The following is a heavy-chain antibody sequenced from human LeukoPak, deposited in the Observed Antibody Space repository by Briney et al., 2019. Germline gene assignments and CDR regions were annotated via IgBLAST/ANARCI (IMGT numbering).Heavy chain of an antibody. D-gene: IGHD3-22*01. CDR3: ARGDYYDSSGYYRPGYYFDY. CDR1: GFTVSSNY. Sequence: GGSLRLSCAASGFTVSSNYMSWVRQAPGKGLEWVSVIYSGGSTYYADSVKGRFTISRDNSKNTLYLQMSSLRAEDTAVYYCARGDYYDSSGYYRPGYYFDYWGQGTLVTVSS. J-gene: IGHJ4*02. V-gene: IGHV3-53*01. CDR2: IYSGGST.